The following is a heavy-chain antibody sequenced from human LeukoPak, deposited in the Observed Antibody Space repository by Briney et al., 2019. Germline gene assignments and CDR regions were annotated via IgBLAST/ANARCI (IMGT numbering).Heavy chain of an antibody. J-gene: IGHJ4*02. V-gene: IGHV3-30*03. D-gene: IGHD5-18*01. CDR2: ISYDGSNK. CDR1: GFTFSSYS. CDR3: AREYRGYSYGSSPAFDY. Sequence: PGGSLRLSCAASGFTFSSYSMNWVRQAPGKGLEWVAVISYDGSNKYYADSVKGRFTISRDNSKNTLYLQMNSLRAEDTAVYYCAREYRGYSYGSSPAFDYWGQGTLVTVSS.